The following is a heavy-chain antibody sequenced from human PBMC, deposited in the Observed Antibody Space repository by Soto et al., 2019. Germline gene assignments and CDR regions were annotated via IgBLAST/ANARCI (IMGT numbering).Heavy chain of an antibody. Sequence: GESLKISCKASGYSFNSYWIHWVRQMPGKGLEWMGIIWPGDSDTRYSPSFQGQVTNSADKSISTAYLQWSSLKASDTAMYYCARGAYSSTPYYFDYWGQGTLVTVSS. V-gene: IGHV5-51*01. D-gene: IGHD6-13*01. CDR1: GYSFNSYW. CDR3: ARGAYSSTPYYFDY. J-gene: IGHJ4*02. CDR2: IWPGDSDT.